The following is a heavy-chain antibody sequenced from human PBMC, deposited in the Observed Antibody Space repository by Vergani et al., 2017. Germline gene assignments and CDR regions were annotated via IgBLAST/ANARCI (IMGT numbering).Heavy chain of an antibody. CDR3: VKDAGSYENFFDS. J-gene: IGHJ4*02. CDR2: ISYDGSNK. Sequence: QVQLVESGGGVVQPGRSLRLSCAASGFTFSSYAMHWVRQAPGKGLEWVAVISYDGSNKYYADSFKGRFIISRDNSRDTLYLQMNSLRPEDTATYYCVKDAGSYENFFDSWGQGTLVTVSS. CDR1: GFTFSSYA. D-gene: IGHD1-26*01. V-gene: IGHV3-30-3*01.